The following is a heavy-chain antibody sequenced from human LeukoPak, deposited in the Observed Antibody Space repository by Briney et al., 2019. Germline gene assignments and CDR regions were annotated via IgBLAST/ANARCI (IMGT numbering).Heavy chain of an antibody. D-gene: IGHD1-26*01. CDR2: ISAYNGNT. V-gene: IGHV1-18*01. CDR3: ARDTGMGSGSSRDAFDI. J-gene: IGHJ3*02. CDR1: GYTFTSYG. Sequence: GASVKVSCKASGYTFTSYGISWVRQAPGQGLEWMGWISAYNGNTNYAQKLQGRVTMTTDTSTSTAYMGLRSLRSDDTAVYYCARDTGMGSGSSRDAFDIWGQGTMVTVSS.